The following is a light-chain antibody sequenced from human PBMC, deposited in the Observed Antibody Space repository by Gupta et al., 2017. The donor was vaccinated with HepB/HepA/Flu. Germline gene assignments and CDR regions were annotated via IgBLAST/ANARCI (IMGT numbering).Light chain of an antibody. CDR1: QSVNSY. Sequence: EVVLTQSPATLSLSPGERATLSCRASQSVNSYLAWYQQGPGQAPRLLLYSASNRATGIPGRFIGSGSGTDFTLTISSLEPEDFAVYYCQHRGTFGQGTNVEIK. J-gene: IGKJ1*01. CDR2: SAS. V-gene: IGKV3-11*01. CDR3: QHRGT.